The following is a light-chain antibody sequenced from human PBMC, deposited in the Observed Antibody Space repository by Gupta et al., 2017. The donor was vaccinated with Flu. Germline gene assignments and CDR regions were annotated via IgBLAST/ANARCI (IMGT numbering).Light chain of an antibody. V-gene: IGKV1-5*03. J-gene: IGKJ4*01. CDR1: QSISSW. CDR3: QQYSTSPLT. Sequence: DIQMTQSPSTLSASVGDRVTITCRASQSISSWLAWYQQKPGKAPKTLIQKASNLESGVPSRFTGSGSGTEFTLTISSLQPDDLAAYYCQQYSTSPLTFGGGTKVEIE. CDR2: KAS.